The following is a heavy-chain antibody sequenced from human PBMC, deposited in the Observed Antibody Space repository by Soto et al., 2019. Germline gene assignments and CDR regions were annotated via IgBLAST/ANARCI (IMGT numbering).Heavy chain of an antibody. Sequence: PGGSLRLSCAASGFTFSSYGMHWVRQAPGKGLEWVAVISYDGSNRYYADSVKGRFTISRDNSKNTLYLQMNSLRAEDTAVYYCAKDFAFDQNFFEYWGQGTLVTVSS. CDR1: GFTFSSYG. D-gene: IGHD3-9*01. CDR3: AKDFAFDQNFFEY. J-gene: IGHJ4*02. V-gene: IGHV3-30*18. CDR2: ISYDGSNR.